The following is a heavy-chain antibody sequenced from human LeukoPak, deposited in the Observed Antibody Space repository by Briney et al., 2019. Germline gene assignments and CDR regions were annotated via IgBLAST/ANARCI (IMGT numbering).Heavy chain of an antibody. D-gene: IGHD3-22*01. CDR1: GYTFTGYY. V-gene: IGHV1-2*02. J-gene: IGHJ4*02. Sequence: GASVKVSCKASGYTFTGYYMHWVRQAPGQGLEWMGWINPNNGGTNSAQKFQGRVTMTRDTSISTAYMELSRPKSDDTAVFYCARDLSPTYSYDPPSYYFDYWGQGTLVTVSS. CDR3: ARDLSPTYSYDPPSYYFDY. CDR2: INPNNGGT.